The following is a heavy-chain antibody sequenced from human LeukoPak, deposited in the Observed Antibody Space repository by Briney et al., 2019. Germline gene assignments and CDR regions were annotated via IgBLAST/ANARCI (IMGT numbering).Heavy chain of an antibody. D-gene: IGHD3-3*01. CDR1: GGSISSYY. J-gene: IGHJ4*02. CDR2: IYYSGST. Sequence: PSETLSLTCTVSGGSISSYYWSWLRQSAGKRLEWIGYIYYSGSTNYNPSLKSRVTISVDTSKNQFSLKLSSVTAADTAVYYCARHSSDYDFWSGYPYYFDYWGQGTLVTVSS. CDR3: ARHSSDYDFWSGYPYYFDY. V-gene: IGHV4-59*08.